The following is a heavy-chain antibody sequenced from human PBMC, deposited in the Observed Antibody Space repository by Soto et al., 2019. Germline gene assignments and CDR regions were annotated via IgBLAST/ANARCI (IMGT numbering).Heavy chain of an antibody. Sequence: PGXSLRLSCAASGFTLSSYIMNWFRQAPVKGLEWVSYISSSSSTIYYADSVKGRFTISRDNAKNSLYLQMNSLRAEDTAVYYCAREPGIALYDYWGQGTLVTVSS. CDR1: GFTLSSYI. CDR2: ISSSSSTI. D-gene: IGHD6-13*01. V-gene: IGHV3-48*01. CDR3: AREPGIALYDY. J-gene: IGHJ4*02.